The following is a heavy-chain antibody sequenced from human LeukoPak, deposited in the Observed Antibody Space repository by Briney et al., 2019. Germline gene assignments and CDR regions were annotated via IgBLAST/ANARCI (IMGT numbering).Heavy chain of an antibody. Sequence: PSETLSLTCAVYGGSFSGYYWSWIRQPPGKGLEWIGEINHSGSTNYNPSLRSRVTISVDTSKNQFSLKLSSVTAADTAVYYCARGREGMVRGVTNFDYWGQGTLVTVSS. J-gene: IGHJ4*02. CDR1: GGSFSGYY. CDR3: ARGREGMVRGVTNFDY. V-gene: IGHV4-34*01. CDR2: INHSGST. D-gene: IGHD3-10*01.